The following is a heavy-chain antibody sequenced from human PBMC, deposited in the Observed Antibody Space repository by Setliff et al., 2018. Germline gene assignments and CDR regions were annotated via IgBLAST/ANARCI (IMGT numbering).Heavy chain of an antibody. CDR2: ISGSGDNT. V-gene: IGHV3-23*01. CDR1: GFTFSTYA. D-gene: IGHD4-4*01. CDR3: ATSTITTYYFDY. Sequence: PGGSLRLSCAASGFTFSTYALSWVRQAPGKGLEWVSCISGSGDNTHYADSVKGRFTISRDNSRNTLYLQMKSLRAEDTAIYYCATSTITTYYFDYWGHGTTVTVSS. J-gene: IGHJ4*01.